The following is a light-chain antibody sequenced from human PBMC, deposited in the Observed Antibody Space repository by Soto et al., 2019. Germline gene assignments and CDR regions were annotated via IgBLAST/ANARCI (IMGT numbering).Light chain of an antibody. CDR2: SAS. V-gene: IGKV1-27*01. CDR1: QGISNY. Sequence: DTQMTQSPSSLSASVGDRVTITCRASQGISNYLAWYQQKPGQVPKLLIYSASTLQSGLPSRFSGSGSGTDFTLTISSLEPEYVATYYCQHYNKAPYTFGQGTKLEIK. CDR3: QHYNKAPYT. J-gene: IGKJ2*01.